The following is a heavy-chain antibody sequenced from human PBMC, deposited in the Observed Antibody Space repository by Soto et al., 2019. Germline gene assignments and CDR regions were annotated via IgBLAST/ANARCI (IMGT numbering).Heavy chain of an antibody. CDR3: ARDMYSSSSNSGFDP. CDR1: GGSISSYY. V-gene: IGHV4-59*01. J-gene: IGHJ5*02. Sequence: QVQLQESGPGLVKPSETLSLTCTVSGGSISSYYWSWIRQPPGKGLEWIGYIYYSGSTNYNPSLKSRVTISVDTSKNQFSLKLSSVTAADTAVYYCARDMYSSSSNSGFDPWGQGNLVTVSS. D-gene: IGHD6-6*01. CDR2: IYYSGST.